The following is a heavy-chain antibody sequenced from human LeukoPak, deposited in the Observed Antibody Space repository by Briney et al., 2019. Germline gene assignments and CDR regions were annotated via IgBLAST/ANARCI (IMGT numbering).Heavy chain of an antibody. CDR3: ARTYYYDSSGYPDY. D-gene: IGHD3-22*01. V-gene: IGHV2-70*11. CDR1: GFSLSTSGMC. Sequence: SGPTLVNPTQTLTLTCTFSGFSLSTSGMCVSWIRQPPGKALEWLARIDWDDDKYYSTSLKTRLTISKDTSKNQVVLTMTNMDPVGTATYYCARTYYYDSSGYPDYWGQGTLVTVSS. J-gene: IGHJ4*02. CDR2: IDWDDDK.